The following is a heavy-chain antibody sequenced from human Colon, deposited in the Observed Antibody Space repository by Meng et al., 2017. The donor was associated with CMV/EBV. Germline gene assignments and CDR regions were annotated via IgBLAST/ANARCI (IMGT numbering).Heavy chain of an antibody. D-gene: IGHD2-2*01. J-gene: IGHJ4*02. Sequence: GGSLRLSCEVSGLSLSYYGMTWVRRAPGKGLEWVSTISGSGIMTHYADSVKGRFTVSRDNFRNTLYLQMDSLRAEDTAVYFCAKAPSHCSSTSCYLDDWGRGTLVTVSS. CDR1: GLSLSYYG. V-gene: IGHV3-23*01. CDR2: ISGSGIMT. CDR3: AKAPSHCSSTSCYLDD.